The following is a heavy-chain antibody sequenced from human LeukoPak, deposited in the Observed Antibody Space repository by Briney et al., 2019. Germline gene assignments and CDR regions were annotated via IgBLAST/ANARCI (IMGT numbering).Heavy chain of an antibody. CDR2: IRYDGSNK. Sequence: PGGSLRLSCAASGFTFSSYGMHWARQAPGKGLEWVAFIRYDGSNKYYADSVKGRFTISRDNSKNTLYLQMNSLRAEDTAVYYCAKDFGLQLWPEYYFDYWGQGTLVTVSS. D-gene: IGHD5-18*01. CDR1: GFTFSSYG. V-gene: IGHV3-30*02. J-gene: IGHJ4*02. CDR3: AKDFGLQLWPEYYFDY.